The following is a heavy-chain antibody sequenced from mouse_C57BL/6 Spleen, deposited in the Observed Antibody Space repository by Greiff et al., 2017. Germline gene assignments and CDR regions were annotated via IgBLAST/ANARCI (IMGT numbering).Heavy chain of an antibody. Sequence: QVQLQQPGAELVRPGSSVKLSCKASGYTFTSYWMHWVKQRPIQGLEGIGNIDPSDSDTHYNQKFKDKATLTVDKSSSTSYMQLSSLTAEDSAVYYCASYAMDYWGQGTSVTVSS. CDR3: ASYAMDY. CDR2: IDPSDSDT. V-gene: IGHV1-52*01. CDR1: GYTFTSYW. J-gene: IGHJ4*01.